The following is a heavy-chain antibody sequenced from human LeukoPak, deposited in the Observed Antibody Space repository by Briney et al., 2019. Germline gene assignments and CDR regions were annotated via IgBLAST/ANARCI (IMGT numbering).Heavy chain of an antibody. CDR2: IYWNEDK. Sequence: SGPTLFHATPTLTLSNTVSELARRTRGGGVGWIRQPPGKALEWLSLIYWNEDKRYSPSLKSRLTITKDTSNNQVVITITNMHPVDTATYYCPHSPPNMDTAIGYNSLDPWGQETLVTVSS. CDR3: PHSPPNMDTAIGYNSLDP. CDR1: ELARRTRGGG. V-gene: IGHV2-5*01. J-gene: IGHJ5*02. D-gene: IGHD5-18*01.